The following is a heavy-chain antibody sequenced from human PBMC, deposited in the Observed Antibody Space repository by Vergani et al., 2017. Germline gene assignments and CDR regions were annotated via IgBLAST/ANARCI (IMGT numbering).Heavy chain of an antibody. CDR1: GGSISSYY. CDR2: IYYSGST. J-gene: IGHJ5*02. V-gene: IGHV4-59*01. D-gene: IGHD4-17*01. Sequence: QVQLQESGPGLVKPSETLSLTCTVSGGSISSYYWSWIRQPPGKGLEWIVYIYYSGSTNYNPSLKSRVTISVDTSKNQFSLKLSSVTAADTAVYYCARVSFTYNGDYVRWFDPWGQGTLVTVSS. CDR3: ARVSFTYNGDYVRWFDP.